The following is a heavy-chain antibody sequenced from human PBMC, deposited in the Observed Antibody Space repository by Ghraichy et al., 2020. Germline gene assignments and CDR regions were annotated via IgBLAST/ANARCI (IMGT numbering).Heavy chain of an antibody. CDR1: GFIFSDNY. J-gene: IGHJ4*02. CDR3: TRTGYSGGGSTIDY. D-gene: IGHD6-19*01. V-gene: IGHV3-72*01. CDR2: IRNKADSYTT. Sequence: GGPLRLSCAASGFIFSDNYMDWVRQAPGKGLEWVGRIRNKADSYTTEYAASVKGRFTISRDDSKNSLYLQMNSLKTEDTAVYYCTRTGYSGGGSTIDYWGQGTLVTVSS.